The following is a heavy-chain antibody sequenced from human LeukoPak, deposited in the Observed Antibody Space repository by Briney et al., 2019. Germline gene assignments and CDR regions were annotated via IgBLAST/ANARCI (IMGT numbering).Heavy chain of an antibody. CDR3: ARGTSSGNSNWFDS. Sequence: GASVKVSCKASGYTFTGYYIHWVRQAPGQGLEWMGRFNPNSGGTNYAQKFQDRVTMTRDTPISTAYMELRRLRSDDTAVYYCARGTSSGNSNWFDSWGQGTLVTVSS. J-gene: IGHJ5*01. CDR1: GYTFTGYY. CDR2: FNPNSGGT. D-gene: IGHD4-23*01. V-gene: IGHV1-2*06.